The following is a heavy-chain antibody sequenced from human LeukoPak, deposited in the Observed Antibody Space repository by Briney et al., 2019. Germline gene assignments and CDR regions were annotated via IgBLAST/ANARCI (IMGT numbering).Heavy chain of an antibody. V-gene: IGHV4-39*07. CDR3: ARVVVGATRYFDL. D-gene: IGHD1-26*01. Sequence: SETLSLTCTVSGGSISSSSYYWGWIRQPPGKGLEWIGSIYYSGSTYYNPSLKSRVTMSVDTSKNQFSLKLSSVTAADTAVYYCARVVVGATRYFDLWGRGTLVTVSS. J-gene: IGHJ2*01. CDR1: GGSISSSSYY. CDR2: IYYSGST.